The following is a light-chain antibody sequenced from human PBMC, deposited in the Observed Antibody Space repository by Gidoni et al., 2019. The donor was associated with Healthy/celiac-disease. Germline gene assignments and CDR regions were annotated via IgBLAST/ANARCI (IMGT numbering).Light chain of an antibody. CDR1: SPRSYY. CDR3: NSRDSSGNHLKVV. J-gene: IGLJ2*01. Sequence: SSELTQDPAVSVALGQTVRITGQGDSPRSYYPSWYQQKPGQSPVLVIYGKNNRPSGIPDRFSGPSSGNTAALTITGAQAEDEADYYCNSRDSSGNHLKVVFGGGTKLTVL. V-gene: IGLV3-19*01. CDR2: GKN.